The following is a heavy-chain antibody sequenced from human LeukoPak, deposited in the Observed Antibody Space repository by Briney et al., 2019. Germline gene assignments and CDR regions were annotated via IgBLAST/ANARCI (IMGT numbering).Heavy chain of an antibody. V-gene: IGHV3-7*01. CDR1: GFTFTTYW. CDR2: IKEDGSRD. J-gene: IGHJ5*01. D-gene: IGHD5-24*01. CDR3: ARDGGGYDS. Sequence: GGSLRLSCAASGFTFTTYWMSWVRQTPEKGLEWVANIKEDGSRDDYVHSVKGRFTISRDNAKNLLYLQMKSLRAEDTAIYYCARDGGGYDSWGQGTLVTVSS.